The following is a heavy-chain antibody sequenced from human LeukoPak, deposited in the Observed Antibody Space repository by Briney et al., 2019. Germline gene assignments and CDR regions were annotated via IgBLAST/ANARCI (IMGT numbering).Heavy chain of an antibody. Sequence: ASVKVSCKASGYTFTGYYMHWVRQATGQGLEWMGWMNPNSGNTGYAQKFQGRVTMTRNTSISTAYMELSSLRSEDTAVYYCARVAREDYWGQGTLVTASS. CDR2: MNPNSGNT. J-gene: IGHJ4*02. V-gene: IGHV1-8*02. CDR3: ARVAREDY. CDR1: GYTFTGYY.